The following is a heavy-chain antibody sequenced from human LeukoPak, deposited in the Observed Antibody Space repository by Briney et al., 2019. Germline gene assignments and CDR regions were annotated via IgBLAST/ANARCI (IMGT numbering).Heavy chain of an antibody. V-gene: IGHV3-23*01. CDR2: ISGSGGST. J-gene: IGHJ6*03. CDR1: GFTFSSYA. Sequence: GGSLRLSCAASGFTFSSYAMSWVRQAPGKGLEWVSAISGSGGSTYYADSVKGRFTISRDNSKNTLYLQMNSLRAEDTAVYYCAKVPRGPVYYYMDVWGKGTTVTVSS. CDR3: AKVPRGPVYYYMDV.